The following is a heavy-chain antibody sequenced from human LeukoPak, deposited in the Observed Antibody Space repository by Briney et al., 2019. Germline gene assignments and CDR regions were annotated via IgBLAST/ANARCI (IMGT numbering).Heavy chain of an antibody. D-gene: IGHD5-18*01. CDR1: GFTFSNYA. J-gene: IGHJ4*02. CDR3: AKAVYRYGIDFDY. Sequence: PGGSLRLSCAASGFTFSNYAMHWVRQAPGKGLEWVAVISYDGSNKYYADSVKGRFTISRDNSKNTLYLQMNSLRAEDTAVYYCAKAVYRYGIDFDYWGQGTLVTVSS. CDR2: ISYDGSNK. V-gene: IGHV3-30-3*01.